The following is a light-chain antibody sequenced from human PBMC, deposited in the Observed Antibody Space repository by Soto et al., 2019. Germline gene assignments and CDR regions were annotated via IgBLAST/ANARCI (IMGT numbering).Light chain of an antibody. Sequence: EIVMTQSPATLSVSPGERDPLSCRASQSGSSNLAWYQQKPGQAPRLLIYGASTRATGLPARFSGSGSGTDFTLTISSLQSEDFAVYYCQQYNTWPPITFGQGTRLEIK. CDR1: QSGSSN. V-gene: IGKV3-15*01. CDR3: QQYNTWPPIT. J-gene: IGKJ5*01. CDR2: GAS.